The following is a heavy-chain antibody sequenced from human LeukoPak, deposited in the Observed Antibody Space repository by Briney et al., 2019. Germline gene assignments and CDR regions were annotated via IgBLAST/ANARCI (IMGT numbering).Heavy chain of an antibody. CDR3: AKCRDYYGSGNSPTYYYYYMDV. D-gene: IGHD3-10*01. Sequence: GGSLRLSCAASGFTFSNYGMHWVRQAPGKGLEWVAFIRFDGVNKYYADSVKGRFTISRDNSKNTMYLQVNSLRPEDTAVYYCAKCRDYYGSGNSPTYYYYYMDVWGKGTTVT. CDR2: IRFDGVNK. CDR1: GFTFSNYG. V-gene: IGHV3-30*02. J-gene: IGHJ6*03.